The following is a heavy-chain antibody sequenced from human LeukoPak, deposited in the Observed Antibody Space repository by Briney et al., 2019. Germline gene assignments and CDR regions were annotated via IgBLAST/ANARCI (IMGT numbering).Heavy chain of an antibody. V-gene: IGHV4-59*01. CDR1: GGSFSSYY. D-gene: IGHD3-22*01. Sequence: SETLSLTCTVSGGSFSSYYWSWIRQSPEKALEWIGYIYYTGSTNYNPSLKSRVTISVDTAKNKFSLRLSSVTAADTAVYYCARSTYYYDGSGYFTFDYWGQGTLVTVSS. J-gene: IGHJ4*02. CDR2: IYYTGST. CDR3: ARSTYYYDGSGYFTFDY.